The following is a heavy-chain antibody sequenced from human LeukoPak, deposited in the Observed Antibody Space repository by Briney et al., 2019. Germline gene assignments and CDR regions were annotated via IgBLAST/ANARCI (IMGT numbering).Heavy chain of an antibody. Sequence: GGSLRLSCAASGFTVSSNHMSWVRQAPGKGLEWVSVIYSGGSTNYADSVKGRFTFSRDSSKNTLYLQMNSLRAEDTAVYYCARDLGGRMGLSAVWGQGTTVTVSS. D-gene: IGHD5-24*01. J-gene: IGHJ6*02. CDR1: GFTVSSNH. CDR3: ARDLGGRMGLSAV. CDR2: IYSGGST. V-gene: IGHV3-53*01.